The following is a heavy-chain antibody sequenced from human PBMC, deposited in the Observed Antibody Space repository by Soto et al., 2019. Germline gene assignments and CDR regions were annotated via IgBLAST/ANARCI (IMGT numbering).Heavy chain of an antibody. D-gene: IGHD2-21*01. Sequence: LSLTCAVSSGSFSAYYWSWIRQSPGKGLEWIGEINHSGSTNYNPSLKSRVTISVDTSKNHFSLKLSSVTAADTAVYFCAGVRDPYGMDVWGQGTTVTVSS. CDR1: SGSFSAYY. J-gene: IGHJ6*02. V-gene: IGHV4-34*01. CDR3: AGVRDPYGMDV. CDR2: INHSGST.